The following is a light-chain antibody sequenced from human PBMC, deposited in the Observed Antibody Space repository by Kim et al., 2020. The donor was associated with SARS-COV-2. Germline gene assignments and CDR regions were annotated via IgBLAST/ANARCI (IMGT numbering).Light chain of an antibody. J-gene: IGLJ2*01. CDR2: GKD. CDR1: SLRRDY. CDR3: NSLDTSGYRVV. V-gene: IGLV3-19*01. Sequence: ALGQTVRITCQGDSLRRDYASGFQQKPGQAPLLVIYGKDNRPSGIPDRFSGSNSGDTASLTITGAQAEDEADYYCNSLDTSGYRVVFGGGTQLTVL.